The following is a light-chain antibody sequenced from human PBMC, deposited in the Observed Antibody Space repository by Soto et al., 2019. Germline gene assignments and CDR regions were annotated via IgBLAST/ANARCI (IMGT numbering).Light chain of an antibody. CDR2: DTS. CDR1: QSVSSN. J-gene: IGKJ4*01. CDR3: QPYNNWPLT. V-gene: IGKV3-15*01. Sequence: EIVSTQSPATLSLSPGERATLSCRASQSVSSNLAWYQHKPGQTPRLLIYDTSTRATGVPTRFSGSRSGAEFTLTINSLQSEDFAVYYCQPYNNWPLTFGGGTKV.